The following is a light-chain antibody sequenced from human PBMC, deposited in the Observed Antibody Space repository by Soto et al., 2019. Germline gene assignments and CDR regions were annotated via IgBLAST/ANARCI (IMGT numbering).Light chain of an antibody. J-gene: IGKJ3*01. V-gene: IGKV3-20*01. CDR3: QQYGTSPFT. CDR1: QSVVSSS. Sequence: EIVLTQSPGTPSLSPGERATLSCRASQSVVSSSLAWYQQKPGQAPRLLMYGVSSRATGIPDRFSGSGSGTDFTLTISGLEPEDFAVYYCQQYGTSPFTFGPGTKVNIK. CDR2: GVS.